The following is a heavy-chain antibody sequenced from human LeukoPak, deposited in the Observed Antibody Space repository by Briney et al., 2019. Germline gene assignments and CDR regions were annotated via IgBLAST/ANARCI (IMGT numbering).Heavy chain of an antibody. CDR1: GYTFTGYY. V-gene: IGHV1-2*02. Sequence: ASVKVSCKASGYTFTGYYIHWGRQAPGLGLEWMGWINANSGATNYAQNFQGRVTMTRDTSISAAYMDLSRLRSDDTAVYYCTKGLSTGWFDPWGQGTLVTVSS. CDR3: TKGLSTGWFDP. J-gene: IGHJ5*02. D-gene: IGHD2-2*01. CDR2: INANSGAT.